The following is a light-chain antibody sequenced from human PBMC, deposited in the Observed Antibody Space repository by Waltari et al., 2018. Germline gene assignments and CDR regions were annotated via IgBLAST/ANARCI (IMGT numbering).Light chain of an antibody. Sequence: EIVLTQSPGTLSLSPGERATLSCRASQGVGKYLAWYQQRPGQAPRLLLYHAPIRATGIPDRFSGSGFVIDFSLTISRLEPEDFAVYYCQKYDFLPATFGQGTTVEIK. CDR1: QGVGKY. J-gene: IGKJ1*01. CDR3: QKYDFLPAT. V-gene: IGKV3-20*01. CDR2: HAP.